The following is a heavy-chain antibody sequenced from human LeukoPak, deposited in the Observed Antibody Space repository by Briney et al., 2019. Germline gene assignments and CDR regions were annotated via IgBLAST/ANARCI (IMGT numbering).Heavy chain of an antibody. J-gene: IGHJ5*02. CDR1: GGTFSSYT. Sequence: SVKVSCKASGGTFSSYTISWVRQAPGQGLEWMGRIIPILGIANHAQKFQGRVTITADKSTSTAYMELSSLRSEDTAVYYCARGVGATSHWFDPWGQGTLVTVSS. CDR3: ARGVGATSHWFDP. CDR2: IIPILGIA. D-gene: IGHD1-26*01. V-gene: IGHV1-69*02.